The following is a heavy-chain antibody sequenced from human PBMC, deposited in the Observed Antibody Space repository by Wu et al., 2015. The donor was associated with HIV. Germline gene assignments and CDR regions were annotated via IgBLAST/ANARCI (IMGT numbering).Heavy chain of an antibody. CDR1: GYTFTGYY. CDR3: ARGRTDYDFWSGEGHNNWFDP. D-gene: IGHD3-3*01. J-gene: IGHJ5*02. V-gene: IGHV1-2*02. CDR2: INPNSGGT. Sequence: QVQLVQSGAEVKKPGASVKVSCKASGYTFTGYYMHWVRQAPGQGLEWMGWINPNSGGTNYAQKFQGRVTMTRDTSISTAYMELSRLRSDDTAVYYCARGRTDYDFWSGEGHNNWFDPVGPGNPGHRLL.